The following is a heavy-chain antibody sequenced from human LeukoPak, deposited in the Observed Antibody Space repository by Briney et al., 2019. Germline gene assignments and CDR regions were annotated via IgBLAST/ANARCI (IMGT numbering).Heavy chain of an antibody. J-gene: IGHJ6*03. V-gene: IGHV1-69*13. CDR3: AKDGKAYDYYYYYMVV. D-gene: IGHD4-23*01. CDR2: IIPIFGTA. CDR1: GGTFSSYA. Sequence: SVKVSCKASGGTFSSYAISWVRQAPGQGLEWMGGIIPIFGTANYAQKFQGRVTITVDESTSTAYMELSSLRSEDTAVYYCAKDGKAYDYYYYYMVVWGKGTTVTVSS.